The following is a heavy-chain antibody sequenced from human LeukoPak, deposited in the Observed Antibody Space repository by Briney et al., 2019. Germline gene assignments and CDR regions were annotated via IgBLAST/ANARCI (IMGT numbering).Heavy chain of an antibody. CDR1: GYTFTSYY. CDR3: ARGTRIAVTYITFDI. D-gene: IGHD6-19*01. J-gene: IGHJ3*02. Sequence: ASVKVSCKASGYTFTSYYMHWVRQAPGQGLEWMGIINPSGGSTSYAQKFQGRVTMTRDTSTSTVYMELSSLRSEDTAVYYCARGTRIAVTYITFDIWGQGTMVTVPS. V-gene: IGHV1-46*01. CDR2: INPSGGST.